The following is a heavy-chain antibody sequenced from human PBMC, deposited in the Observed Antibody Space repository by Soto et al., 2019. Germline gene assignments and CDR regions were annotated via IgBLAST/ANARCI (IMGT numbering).Heavy chain of an antibody. D-gene: IGHD3-22*01. CDR1: GFTFSSYA. V-gene: IGHV3-23*01. Sequence: GGSLRRSCAASGFTFSSYAMSWVRQAPGKGLEWVSAISGSGGSTYYADSVKGRFTISRDNSKNTLYLQMNSLRAEDTAVYYCARTGYYDSSGYPDYWGQGTLVTVSS. J-gene: IGHJ4*02. CDR2: ISGSGGST. CDR3: ARTGYYDSSGYPDY.